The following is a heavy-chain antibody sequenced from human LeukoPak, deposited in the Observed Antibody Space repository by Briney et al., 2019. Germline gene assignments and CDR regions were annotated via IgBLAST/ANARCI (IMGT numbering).Heavy chain of an antibody. CDR1: GDSITSGVYY. J-gene: IGHJ4*02. V-gene: IGHV4-30-4*02. CDR2: IYHSGST. Sequence: SETLSLTCSVSGDSITSGVYYWSWIRQPPGKGLEWIGYIYHSGSTFYNPSLKSRVAILIDTSKNLFSLKLSSVTAADTAVYYCARDDPQLWPRNYFDYWGQGTLVTVSS. CDR3: ARDDPQLWPRNYFDY. D-gene: IGHD5-18*01.